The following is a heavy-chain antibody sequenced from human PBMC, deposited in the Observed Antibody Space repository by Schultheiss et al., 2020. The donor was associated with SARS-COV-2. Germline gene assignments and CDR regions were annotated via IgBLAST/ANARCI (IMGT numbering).Heavy chain of an antibody. V-gene: IGHV1-8*01. J-gene: IGHJ6*02. D-gene: IGHD6-13*01. CDR3: ARGEQQLAVQIYYYGMDV. Sequence: ASVKVSCKASGYTFTSYDINWVRQATGQGLEWMGWMNPNSGNTGYAQKFQGRVTMTRNTSISTAYMELTGLTSDDTAFYYCARGEQQLAVQIYYYGMDVWGQGTTVTGSS. CDR1: GYTFTSYD. CDR2: MNPNSGNT.